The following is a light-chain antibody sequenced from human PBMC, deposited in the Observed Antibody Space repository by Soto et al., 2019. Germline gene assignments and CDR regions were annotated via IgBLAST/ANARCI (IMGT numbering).Light chain of an antibody. Sequence: QSALTQPPSASGSPGQSVTISCTGTSSDVGGYNYVSWYQQHPGKAPKLMIYEVSKRPSGVPDRFSGSKSGNTASLTVSGLQAEDEADYYCSSYAGSNNYVFGTGTKLYVL. CDR2: EVS. V-gene: IGLV2-8*01. J-gene: IGLJ1*01. CDR3: SSYAGSNNYV. CDR1: SSDVGGYNY.